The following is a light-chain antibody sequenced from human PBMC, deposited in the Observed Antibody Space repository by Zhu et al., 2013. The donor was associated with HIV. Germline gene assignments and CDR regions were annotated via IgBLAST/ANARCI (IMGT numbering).Light chain of an antibody. CDR1: QGIKNF. CDR2: DAS. J-gene: IGKJ4*01. V-gene: IGKV1-33*01. Sequence: DIQMTQSPASLSASVGDRVTITCQASQGIKNFLNWYQQKPGKAPKLLIYDASNLETGVPSRFSGSGSGTDFTLTISNLQPEDSATYYCQQYNSYPFTFGGGTTVEI. CDR3: QQYNSYPFT.